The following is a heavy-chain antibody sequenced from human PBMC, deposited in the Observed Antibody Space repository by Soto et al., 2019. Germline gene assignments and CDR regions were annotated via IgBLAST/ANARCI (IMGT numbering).Heavy chain of an antibody. CDR2: ISYDGSNK. CDR3: ASHNIVVVPAAMPWGFDH. CDR1: GFTFSSYA. J-gene: IGHJ4*02. V-gene: IGHV3-30-3*01. Sequence: QVQLVESGGGVVQPGRSLRLSCAASGFTFSSYAMHWVRQAPGKGLEWVAVISYDGSNKYYADSVKGRFTISRDNSKNTLYLQMNSLRAEDTAVYYCASHNIVVVPAAMPWGFDHWGQGTLVTVSS. D-gene: IGHD2-2*01.